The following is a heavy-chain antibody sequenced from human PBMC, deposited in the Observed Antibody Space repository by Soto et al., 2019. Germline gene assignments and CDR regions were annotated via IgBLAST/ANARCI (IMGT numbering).Heavy chain of an antibody. Sequence: SETLSLTCAVYGGSFSGYYWTWIRQPPGTGLEWIGEINHSGSTNYNPSLKSRITMSVDTSKNQFSLKLSSVTAADTAVYYCARHRYGSGSLYNWFDPWGQGTLVTVSS. CDR1: GGSFSGYY. CDR3: ARHRYGSGSLYNWFDP. J-gene: IGHJ5*02. CDR2: INHSGST. V-gene: IGHV4-34*10. D-gene: IGHD3-10*01.